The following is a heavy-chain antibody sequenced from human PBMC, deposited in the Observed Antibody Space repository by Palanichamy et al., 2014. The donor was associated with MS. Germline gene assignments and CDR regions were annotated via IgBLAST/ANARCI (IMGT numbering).Heavy chain of an antibody. CDR1: GFNFNLHA. D-gene: IGHD3-16*01. V-gene: IGHV3-23*04. J-gene: IGHJ4*02. CDR3: ARNMLPSTAPLDH. CDR2: IGAGGTT. Sequence: EVQLVESGGDLVHPGGSLRLSCAGSGFNFNLHALNWVRQAPGKGLEWVSGIGAGGTTYYADSVKGRFTISRDYSKNTTDLHMNNLRAEDTAIYYCARNMLPSTAPLDHWGQGTLVIVSS.